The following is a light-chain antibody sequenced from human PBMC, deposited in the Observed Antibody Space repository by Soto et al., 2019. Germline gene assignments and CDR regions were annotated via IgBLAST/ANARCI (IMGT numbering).Light chain of an antibody. V-gene: IGKV3-15*01. CDR2: DAS. CDR1: QSLRSS. CDR3: QQYNNWPQT. J-gene: IGKJ1*01. Sequence: ETMMTQSPDTLSVSLGERATLSCRASQSLRSSLAWYQQKPGQAPRLLIYDASTRATRIPARFSGSGSGTDFTLTISGLQSEDFAVYYCQQYNNWPQTFGQGTKVEIK.